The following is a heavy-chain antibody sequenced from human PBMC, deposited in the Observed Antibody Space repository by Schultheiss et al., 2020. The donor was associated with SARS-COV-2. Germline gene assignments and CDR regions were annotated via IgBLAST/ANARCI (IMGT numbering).Heavy chain of an antibody. Sequence: SVKVSCKASGGTFSSYAISWVRQAPGQGLEWMGGIIPIFGTANYAQKFQGRVTITADESTSTAYMELSSLRSEDTAVYYCARGSYYYDSSGYYPGDYWGQGTLVTVSS. CDR3: ARGSYYYDSSGYYPGDY. CDR1: GGTFSSYA. V-gene: IGHV1-69*13. CDR2: IIPIFGTA. D-gene: IGHD3-22*01. J-gene: IGHJ4*02.